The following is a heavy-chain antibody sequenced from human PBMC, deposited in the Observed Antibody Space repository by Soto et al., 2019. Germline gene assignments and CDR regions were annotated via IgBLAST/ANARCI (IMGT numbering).Heavy chain of an antibody. D-gene: IGHD3-10*01. J-gene: IGHJ4*02. CDR2: IYYSGST. V-gene: IGHV4-61*01. CDR3: ARGLWLNY. CDR1: GGSVSIGSYY. Sequence: NPSETLSLTCTVSGGSVSIGSYYWSWIRQPPGKGLEWIGYIYYSGSTNYNPSLKSRVTISVDTSKNQFSLKLSSVTAADTAVYYCARGLWLNYWGQGTLVTVSS.